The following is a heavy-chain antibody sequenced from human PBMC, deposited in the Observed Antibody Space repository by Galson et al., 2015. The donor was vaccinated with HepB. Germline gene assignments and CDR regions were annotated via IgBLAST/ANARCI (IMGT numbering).Heavy chain of an antibody. CDR2: TYIRSQWYN. CDR3: VRGWNDVWPRLDP. CDR1: GDSVSSNSV. J-gene: IGHJ5*02. Sequence: CAISGDSVSSNSVWNWIRQSPSRGLEWLGRTYIRSQWYNEYAVFVKGRITINPDTSKNQFSLHLNSVTPEDTAVYYCVRGWNDVWPRLDPWGQGTLVTVSS. V-gene: IGHV6-1*01. D-gene: IGHD1-1*01.